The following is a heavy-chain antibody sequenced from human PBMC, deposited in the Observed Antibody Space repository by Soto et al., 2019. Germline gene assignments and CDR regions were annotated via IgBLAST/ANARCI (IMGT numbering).Heavy chain of an antibody. Sequence: QVQLVQSGAEVKEPGASVTVSCRASGDRFTDYYMHWVRQAPGQGIEWMGWINANSGVTKYAQKSQGGVTMTRDTSIRTVYMQLSRLRFDDTAIYYCARESGGATATLDYYYVYMEFWGTGTTVTVSS. D-gene: IGHD5-12*01. CDR3: ARESGGATATLDYYYVYMEF. CDR2: INANSGVT. V-gene: IGHV1-2*02. CDR1: GDRFTDYY. J-gene: IGHJ6*03.